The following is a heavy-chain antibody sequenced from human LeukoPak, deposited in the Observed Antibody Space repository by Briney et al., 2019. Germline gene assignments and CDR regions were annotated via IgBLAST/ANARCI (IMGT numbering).Heavy chain of an antibody. CDR2: ISGSGVST. V-gene: IGHV3-23*01. CDR1: GFRFSSYA. J-gene: IGHJ4*02. CDR3: AKDERNWNYNLASQTYD. Sequence: GGSLRLSCAASGFRFSSYAMSWVRQAPGKGLEWVLAISGSGVSTYYADSVKGRFTVSRDNSKNTLYLQMSSLRAEDTAVYYCAKDERNWNYNLASQTYDWGQGTLVTVSS. D-gene: IGHD1-7*01.